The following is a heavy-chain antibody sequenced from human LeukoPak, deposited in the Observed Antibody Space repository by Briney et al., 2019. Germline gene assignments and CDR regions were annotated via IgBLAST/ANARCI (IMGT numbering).Heavy chain of an antibody. V-gene: IGHV4-61*02. Sequence: SETLSLTCTVSGGSISSGSYYWSWIRQPAGKGLEWIGRIYTSGSTNYNPSLKSRVTISVDTSKNQFSLKLSSVTAADTAVYYCARDRLDTTLDDAFDIWGQGTMVTVSS. CDR3: ARDRLDTTLDDAFDI. J-gene: IGHJ3*02. D-gene: IGHD5-18*01. CDR1: GGSISSGSYY. CDR2: IYTSGST.